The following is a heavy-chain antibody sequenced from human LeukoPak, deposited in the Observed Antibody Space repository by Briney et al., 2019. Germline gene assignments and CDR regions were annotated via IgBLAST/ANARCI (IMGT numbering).Heavy chain of an antibody. CDR1: GYSFTSYW. V-gene: IGHV5-51*01. CDR3: ARHLGATVNTLYYFDY. J-gene: IGHJ4*02. CDR2: IYPGDSDT. Sequence: GESLKISCKGSGYSFTSYWIGWVRQMPGKGLEWMGIIYPGDSDTRYSPSFQGQVTISADKSIGTAYLQWSSLKASDTAMYYCARHLGATVNTLYYFDYWGQGTLVTVSS. D-gene: IGHD4-17*01.